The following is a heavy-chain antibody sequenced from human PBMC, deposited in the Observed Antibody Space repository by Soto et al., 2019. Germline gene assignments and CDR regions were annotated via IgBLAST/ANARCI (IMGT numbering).Heavy chain of an antibody. D-gene: IGHD6-19*01. V-gene: IGHV3-53*01. CDR2: VYAGGFT. CDR3: ARGQSSDWEQPVN. Sequence: EVQLVESGGGLIQPGGSLRLSCAASGFTVSNDYMSWVRQAPGKGLEWVSVVYAGGFTYYADSVKGRFTISRDNSRNTLYLQMNSLRVEDTAVYYCARGQSSDWEQPVNWGQGTLVSVSS. J-gene: IGHJ4*02. CDR1: GFTVSNDY.